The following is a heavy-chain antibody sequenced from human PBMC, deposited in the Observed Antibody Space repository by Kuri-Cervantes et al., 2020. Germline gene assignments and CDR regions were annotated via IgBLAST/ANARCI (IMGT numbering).Heavy chain of an antibody. D-gene: IGHD2-15*01. V-gene: IGHV4-34*01. CDR1: GGSFSGYY. J-gene: IGHJ4*02. CDR2: IYHSGST. Sequence: ESLKISCAVYGGSFSGYYWSWIRQPPGKGLEWIGEIYHSGSTNYNPSLKSRVTISVDTSKNQFSLKLSSVTAADTAVYYCARGKPGYCSGGSCSYYFDYWGQGTLVTVSS. CDR3: ARGKPGYCSGGSCSYYFDY.